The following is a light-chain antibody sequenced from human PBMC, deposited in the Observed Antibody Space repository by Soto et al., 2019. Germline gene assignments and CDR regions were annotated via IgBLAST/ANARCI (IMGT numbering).Light chain of an antibody. Sequence: QAVVTQPPSASGTPGQRVTISCSGSSSNIESNTVTWYQQLPGTAPKLVIYSNDDRPSGVPARFSGSTSGTSASLAISGLQSEDEADYYCATWDDRLNGDVFGGGTKVTVL. CDR3: ATWDDRLNGDV. J-gene: IGLJ1*01. CDR2: SND. CDR1: SSNIESNT. V-gene: IGLV1-44*01.